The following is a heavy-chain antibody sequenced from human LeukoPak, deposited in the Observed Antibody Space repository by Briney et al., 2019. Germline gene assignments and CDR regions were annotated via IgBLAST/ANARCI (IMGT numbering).Heavy chain of an antibody. CDR3: ARELAGRPPTYGMDV. V-gene: IGHV4-31*03. Sequence: NLSETLSLTCTVSGGSISSGGYYWSWIRQHPGKGLEWIGYIYYSGSTYYNPSLKSRVTISVDTSKNQFSLKLSSVTAADTAVYYCARELAGRPPTYGMDVWGQGTTVTVSS. CDR1: GGSISSGGYY. J-gene: IGHJ6*02. CDR2: IYYSGST.